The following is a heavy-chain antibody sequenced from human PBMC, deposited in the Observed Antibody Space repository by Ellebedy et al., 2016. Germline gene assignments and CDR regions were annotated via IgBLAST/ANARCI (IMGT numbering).Heavy chain of an antibody. CDR1: GGTFSSYA. J-gene: IGHJ6*02. CDR2: INPNSGGT. Sequence: ASVKVSCKASGGTFSSYAISWVRQAPGQGLEWMGWINPNSGGTNYAQKFQGWVTMTRDTSISTAYMELSRLRSDDTAVYYCARSKARVDIVATTYTPLGDYYYGMDVWGQGTTVTVSS. D-gene: IGHD5-12*01. CDR3: ARSKARVDIVATTYTPLGDYYYGMDV. V-gene: IGHV1-2*04.